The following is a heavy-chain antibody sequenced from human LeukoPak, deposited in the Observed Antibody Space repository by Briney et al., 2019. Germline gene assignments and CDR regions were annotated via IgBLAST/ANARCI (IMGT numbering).Heavy chain of an antibody. CDR3: AREQPHYYYYYMDV. Sequence: SVKVSCTAPGGTFSSYAISWVRQAPGQGLEWMGGIIPIFGTANYAQKFQGRVTITADESTSTAYMELSSLRSEDTAVYYCAREQPHYYYYYMDVWGKGTTVTVSS. J-gene: IGHJ6*03. CDR1: GGTFSSYA. V-gene: IGHV1-69*01. CDR2: IIPIFGTA. D-gene: IGHD5-18*01.